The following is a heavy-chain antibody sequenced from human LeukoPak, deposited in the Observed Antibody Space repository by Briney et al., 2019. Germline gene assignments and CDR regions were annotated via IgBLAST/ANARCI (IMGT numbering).Heavy chain of an antibody. D-gene: IGHD3-10*01. Sequence: GGSLRLSCAASGFTFSKYAMHWIRQAPGKGLEYISAISSNGVSTFYANSVKGRFINSRDNSKNTLYLQMGSLRAEDMAVYYCATHYSYGSGTGFDIWGQGTMVTVSA. J-gene: IGHJ3*02. CDR1: GFTFSKYA. CDR2: ISSNGVST. CDR3: ATHYSYGSGTGFDI. V-gene: IGHV3-64*01.